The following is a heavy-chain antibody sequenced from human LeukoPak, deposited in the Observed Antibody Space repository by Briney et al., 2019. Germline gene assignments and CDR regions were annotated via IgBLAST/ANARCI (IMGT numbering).Heavy chain of an antibody. J-gene: IGHJ6*02. CDR3: ARGAPYCTNGVCYYYYGMDV. Sequence: GGSLTLSCAAYGFTFSSYEMNWVRQAPGKGLEWVSYISSSGSTIYYADSVKGRFTISRDNAKNSLYLQMNSLRAEDTAVYYCARGAPYCTNGVCYYYYGMDVWGQGTTVTVSS. D-gene: IGHD2-8*01. V-gene: IGHV3-48*03. CDR1: GFTFSSYE. CDR2: ISSSGSTI.